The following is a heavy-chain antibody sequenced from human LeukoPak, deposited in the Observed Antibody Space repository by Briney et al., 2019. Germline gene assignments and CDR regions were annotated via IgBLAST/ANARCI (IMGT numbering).Heavy chain of an antibody. CDR1: GFTFSNYW. CDR2: VKSDGTIT. V-gene: IGHV3-74*01. D-gene: IGHD6-19*01. J-gene: IGHJ4*02. CDR3: VRVMPVAGSDS. Sequence: GGSLRLSCAASGFTFSNYWMHWVRQSPGKGLVWVSRVKSDGTITSYADSVKGRFTISRDNAKNTLYLQMNSLGVEDTAVYYCVRVMPVAGSDSWGQGTLVTVSS.